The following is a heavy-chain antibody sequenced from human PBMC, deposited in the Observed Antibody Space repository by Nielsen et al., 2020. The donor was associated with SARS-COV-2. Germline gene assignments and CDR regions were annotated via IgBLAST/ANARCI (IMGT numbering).Heavy chain of an antibody. CDR2: IKSKTDGGTT. Sequence: GESLKISCAASGFTFSNAWMSWVRQAPGKGLEWVGRIKSKTDGGTTDYAAPVKGRFTISRDDSKNTLYLQMNSLKTEDTAVYYCTTDWGDYYDSSGYYYNYYYYYGMDVWGQGTTVTVSS. J-gene: IGHJ6*02. V-gene: IGHV3-15*01. D-gene: IGHD3-22*01. CDR1: GFTFSNAW. CDR3: TTDWGDYYDSSGYYYNYYYYYGMDV.